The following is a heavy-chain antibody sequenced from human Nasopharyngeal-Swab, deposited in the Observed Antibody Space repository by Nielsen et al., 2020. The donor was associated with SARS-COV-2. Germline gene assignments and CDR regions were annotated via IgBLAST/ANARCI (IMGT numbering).Heavy chain of an antibody. Sequence: GRSLTLSCAVAGFSFRIYWMHWVRHAPGKWLVCVSRINSDGSRTSYADSVKGRFTISRDNSKNTLYLQMNSLRAEDTAVYYCARDPRQWLSLYYYYYMDVWGKGTTVTVSS. CDR3: ARDPRQWLSLYYYYYMDV. CDR1: GFSFRIYW. D-gene: IGHD6-19*01. CDR2: INSDGSRT. V-gene: IGHV3-74*01. J-gene: IGHJ6*03.